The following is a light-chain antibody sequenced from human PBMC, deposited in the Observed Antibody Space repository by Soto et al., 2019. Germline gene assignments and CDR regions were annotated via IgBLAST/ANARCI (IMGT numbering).Light chain of an antibody. V-gene: IGKV1-16*01. CDR1: QGISNY. J-gene: IGKJ4*01. Sequence: DIQMTQSPSSLSASVGDRITITCRASQGISNYLAWFRQQPGKAPKSLIYAASTLQTGVPSRFRGSGSGTGLTLTISSLQADDFGTYYCQQYDSYPLTVDGGTTVELK. CDR3: QQYDSYPLT. CDR2: AAS.